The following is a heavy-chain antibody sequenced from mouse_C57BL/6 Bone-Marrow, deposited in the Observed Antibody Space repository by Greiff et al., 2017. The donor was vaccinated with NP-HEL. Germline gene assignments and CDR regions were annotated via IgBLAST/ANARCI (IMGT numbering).Heavy chain of an antibody. CDR1: GYTFTSYW. Sequence: VQLQQPGAELVKPGASVKLSCKASGYTFTSYWMHWVKQRPGQGLEWIGMIHPNSGSTNYNEKFKSKATLTVYKSSSTAYMQLSSLTSEDSAVYYCARERVRSLDYWGQGTTLTVTS. V-gene: IGHV1-64*01. J-gene: IGHJ2*01. D-gene: IGHD6-1*01. CDR2: IHPNSGST. CDR3: ARERVRSLDY.